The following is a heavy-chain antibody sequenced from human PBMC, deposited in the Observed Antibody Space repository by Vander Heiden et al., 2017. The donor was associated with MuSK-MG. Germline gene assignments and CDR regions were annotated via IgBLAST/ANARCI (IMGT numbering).Heavy chain of an antibody. Sequence: EVQLVQSGAEVKKPGESLKISCKGSGYSFTSYWIGWVRQMPGKGLEWMGIIYPGDSDTRYSPSFQGQVTISADKSISTAYLQWSSLKASDTAMYYCARRLDGDYEATDAFDIWGQGTMVTVSS. D-gene: IGHD4-17*01. V-gene: IGHV5-51*01. J-gene: IGHJ3*02. CDR3: ARRLDGDYEATDAFDI. CDR2: IYPGDSDT. CDR1: GYSFTSYW.